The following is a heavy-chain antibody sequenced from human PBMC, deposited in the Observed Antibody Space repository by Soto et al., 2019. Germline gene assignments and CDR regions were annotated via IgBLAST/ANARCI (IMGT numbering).Heavy chain of an antibody. J-gene: IGHJ3*02. CDR2: INPATGAA. Sequence: QLHLVQSGAVVKKPGASVTVSCSASGYPVTAYYMHWVRQAPGRGLEWMGGINPATGAAKYTQTFPGRVNMTRDTSTSTVFMELSGRTSEDTAGFYCARGGGVGVAGSAAFDMWGQGTWVTVSS. CDR1: GYPVTAYY. D-gene: IGHD3-3*01. V-gene: IGHV1-2*02. CDR3: ARGGGVGVAGSAAFDM.